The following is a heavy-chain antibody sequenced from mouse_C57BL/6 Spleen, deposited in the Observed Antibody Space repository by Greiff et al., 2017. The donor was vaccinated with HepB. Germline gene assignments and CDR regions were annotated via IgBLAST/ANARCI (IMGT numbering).Heavy chain of an antibody. J-gene: IGHJ4*01. CDR1: GYTFTSYW. V-gene: IGHV1-55*01. CDR3: ANYGSSYHYAMDY. D-gene: IGHD1-1*01. CDR2: IYPGSGST. Sequence: QVQLQQPGAELVKPGASVKMSCKASGYTFTSYWITWVKQRPGQGLEWIGDIYPGSGSTNYNEKFKSKATLTVDTSSSTAYMQLSSLTSEDSAVYYGANYGSSYHYAMDYWGQGTSVTVSS.